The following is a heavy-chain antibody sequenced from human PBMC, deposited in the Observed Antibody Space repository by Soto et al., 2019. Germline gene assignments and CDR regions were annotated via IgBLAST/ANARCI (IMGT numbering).Heavy chain of an antibody. CDR1: GFTFGSHW. Sequence: EVQLVESGGGLVQPGGSLRLSCAASGFTFGSHWMHWVRQAPGKGLVYVSRISSGGTTTNYAESVKGRFTISRDNARNTLYLQMNSLRVEDTAVYYCARFGTSYDTSGFLYWCQGTPVTVSS. J-gene: IGHJ4*02. D-gene: IGHD3-22*01. CDR3: ARFGTSYDTSGFLY. V-gene: IGHV3-74*01. CDR2: ISSGGTTT.